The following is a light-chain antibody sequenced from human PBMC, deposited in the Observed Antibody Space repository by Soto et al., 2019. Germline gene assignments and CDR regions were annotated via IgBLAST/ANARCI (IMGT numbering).Light chain of an antibody. Sequence: EIQMTQSPSTLSASVGDRVTITCRASQSISSWLAWYQQKPGKAPKLLIYKASSLESGVPSRFSGSGSGTEFTLTISSLQPDDFATYYCQQYNSYWTVGQGTKV. CDR3: QQYNSYWT. V-gene: IGKV1-5*03. CDR1: QSISSW. CDR2: KAS. J-gene: IGKJ1*01.